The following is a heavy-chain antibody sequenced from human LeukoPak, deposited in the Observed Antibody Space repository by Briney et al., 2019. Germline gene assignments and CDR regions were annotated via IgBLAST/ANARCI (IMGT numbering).Heavy chain of an antibody. Sequence: GGSLRLSCAASGFTFSSYAMSWVRQAPGKGLEWVSAISGSGGSTYYADSVKGRFTISRDNSKNTLYLQMNSLRAEDTAVYYCAKDRVLRYFDWLPDYYYYGMDVWGKGTTVIVSS. CDR2: ISGSGGST. J-gene: IGHJ6*04. D-gene: IGHD3-9*01. V-gene: IGHV3-23*01. CDR1: GFTFSSYA. CDR3: AKDRVLRYFDWLPDYYYYGMDV.